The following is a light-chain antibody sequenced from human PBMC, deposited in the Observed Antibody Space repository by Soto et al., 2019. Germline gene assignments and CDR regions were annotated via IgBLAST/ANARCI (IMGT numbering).Light chain of an antibody. J-gene: IGKJ4*02. CDR1: QSVGSNH. Sequence: TLSCRASQSVGSNHLAWYQQKPGQAPRLLIYVASSRATGIPDRFSGSGSGTAFSLTISRLEPEDFAVYYCQQYATSPLTFGGGTKVDIK. CDR3: QQYATSPLT. CDR2: VAS. V-gene: IGKV3-20*01.